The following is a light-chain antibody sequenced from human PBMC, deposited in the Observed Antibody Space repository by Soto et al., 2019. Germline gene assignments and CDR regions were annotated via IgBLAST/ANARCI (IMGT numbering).Light chain of an antibody. CDR3: AAWDDRLNGHV. Sequence: QSVLTQPPSASGTPGQRVTISCSGSSSNIESNTVTWYQQLPGTAPKLVIYSNDDRPSGVPDRFSGSTSGTSASLAISGLQSEDEADYYCAAWDDRLNGHVFGGGTQLTVL. V-gene: IGLV1-44*01. J-gene: IGLJ7*01. CDR1: SSNIESNT. CDR2: SND.